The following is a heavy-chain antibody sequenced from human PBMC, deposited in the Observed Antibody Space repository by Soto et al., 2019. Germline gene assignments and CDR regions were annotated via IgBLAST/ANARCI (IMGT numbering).Heavy chain of an antibody. CDR2: INESGRT. V-gene: IGHV4-34*01. CDR1: GQSFSGHS. D-gene: IGHD1-1*01. Sequence: QVQLQQWGAGLVKPSETLSLSCAVYGQSFSGHSWAWIRQPPGKGLEWIGEINESGRTYYTPSLKRRVTISTHTSKNQFSLKLSSLSAADTAAYFCARGSGIVALPGELEDVKYDYWGQGTLVNVSS. J-gene: IGHJ4*02. CDR3: ARGSGIVALPGELEDVKYDY.